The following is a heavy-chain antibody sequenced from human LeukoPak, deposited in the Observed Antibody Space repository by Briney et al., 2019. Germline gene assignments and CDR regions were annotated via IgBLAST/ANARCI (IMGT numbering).Heavy chain of an antibody. CDR2: ISSSGSAI. D-gene: IGHD6-13*01. Sequence: GGSLRLSCAASGFTFSSYSMNWVRQAPGKGLECVSYISSSGSAIYYADSLKGRFTISRDNAKNSLYLQMNSLRAEDTAVYYCARRPYSSSWYHFDYWGQGTLVTVSS. J-gene: IGHJ4*02. V-gene: IGHV3-48*04. CDR1: GFTFSSYS. CDR3: ARRPYSSSWYHFDY.